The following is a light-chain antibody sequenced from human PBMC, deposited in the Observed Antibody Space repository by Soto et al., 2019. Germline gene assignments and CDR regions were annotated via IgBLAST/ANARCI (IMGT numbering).Light chain of an antibody. CDR2: GAS. Sequence: EIVLTQSPGTLSLSPGERATLSCRASQSVSSSYLAWYQQKPGQAPRLLIYGASSRATGIPDRFSGSGSWTDFTLTIIRLEPEDFAVYYCQQYGSSPPYTFGQGTKLEIK. J-gene: IGKJ2*01. V-gene: IGKV3-20*01. CDR1: QSVSSSY. CDR3: QQYGSSPPYT.